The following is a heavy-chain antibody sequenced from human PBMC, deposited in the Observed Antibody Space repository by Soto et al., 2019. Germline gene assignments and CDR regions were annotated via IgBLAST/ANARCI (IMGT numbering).Heavy chain of an antibody. J-gene: IGHJ4*02. V-gene: IGHV1-18*01. CDR1: GYTFTSYG. CDR2: ISAYNGNT. Sequence: QVQLVQCGAEVKKPEASVMVSCKASGYTFTSYGISWVRQAPGQGLEWMGWISAYNGNTNYAQKLQGRVTMTTDTSTSTAYMELRSLRSDDTAVYYCARDRGRITMVRGVMKTDYWGQGTLVTVSS. CDR3: ARDRGRITMVRGVMKTDY. D-gene: IGHD3-10*01.